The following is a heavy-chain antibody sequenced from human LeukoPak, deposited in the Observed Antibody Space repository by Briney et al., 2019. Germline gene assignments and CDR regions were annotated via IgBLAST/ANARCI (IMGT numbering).Heavy chain of an antibody. Sequence: GGSLRLSCAASGFTFSDYYMSWIRQAPGKGLEWVANIKTDAREKHYADSVKGRFTISRDNAKMSLYLQMNSLRGEDTAVYYCASYSTRNAREFQSWGQGALVSV. CDR2: IKTDAREK. CDR1: GFTFSDYY. J-gene: IGHJ1*01. D-gene: IGHD4-11*01. CDR3: ASYSTRNAREFQS. V-gene: IGHV3-7*01.